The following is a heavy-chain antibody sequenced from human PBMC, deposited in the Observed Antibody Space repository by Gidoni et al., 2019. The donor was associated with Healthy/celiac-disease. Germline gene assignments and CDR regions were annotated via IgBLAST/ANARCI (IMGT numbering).Heavy chain of an antibody. Sequence: QVQLQESGPGLVKPSETLSLTCAVSGYSISSGYYWGWIRQPPGKGLEWIGSIYHSGSTYYNPSLKSRVTISVDTSKNQFSLKLSSVTAADTAVYYCARDGDSSGYAFDIWGQGTMVTVSS. CDR1: GYSISSGYY. V-gene: IGHV4-38-2*02. CDR2: IYHSGST. CDR3: ARDGDSSGYAFDI. J-gene: IGHJ3*02. D-gene: IGHD6-19*01.